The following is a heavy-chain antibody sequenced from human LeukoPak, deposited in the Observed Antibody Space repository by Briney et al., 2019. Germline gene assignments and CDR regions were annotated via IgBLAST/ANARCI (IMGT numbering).Heavy chain of an antibody. CDR2: ISYDGSNK. CDR1: GFTFSSYG. V-gene: IGHV3-30*18. Sequence: PGGSLRLSCAASGFTFSSYGMHWVRQAPGKGLEWVAVISYDGSNKYYADSVKGRFTISRDNSKNTLYLQMNSLRAEDTAVYYCAKATQWLPGDWGQGTLVTVSS. D-gene: IGHD3-22*01. J-gene: IGHJ4*02. CDR3: AKATQWLPGD.